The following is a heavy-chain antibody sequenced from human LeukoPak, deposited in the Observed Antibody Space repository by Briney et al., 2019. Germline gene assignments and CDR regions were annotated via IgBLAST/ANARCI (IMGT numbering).Heavy chain of an antibody. CDR2: ISYDGSNK. CDR3: AKDTYYYDSSGYLDY. Sequence: GGSVRLSCAASGFIFSSYGMHWVRQAAGKGLERVAVISYDGSNKYYADSVKGRFTISRDNSKNTLYLQMNSLRAEDTAVYYCAKDTYYYDSSGYLDYWGQGTLVTVSS. CDR1: GFIFSSYG. V-gene: IGHV3-30*18. J-gene: IGHJ4*02. D-gene: IGHD3-22*01.